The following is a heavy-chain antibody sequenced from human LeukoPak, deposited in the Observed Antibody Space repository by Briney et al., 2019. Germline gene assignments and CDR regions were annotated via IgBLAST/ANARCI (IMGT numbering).Heavy chain of an antibody. D-gene: IGHD4-17*01. V-gene: IGHV1-58*02. J-gene: IGHJ4*02. Sequence: TSVKVSCKASGFTITSSAMQWVRQARGQRLEWIGWIVVGSGNTNYAQKFQERVTITRDMSTSTAYMELSSLRSEDTAVYYCAADIGDYGLDYWGQGTLVTVSS. CDR2: IVVGSGNT. CDR3: AADIGDYGLDY. CDR1: GFTITSSA.